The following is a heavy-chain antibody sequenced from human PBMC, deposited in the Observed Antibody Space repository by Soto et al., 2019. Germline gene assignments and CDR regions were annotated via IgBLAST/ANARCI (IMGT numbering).Heavy chain of an antibody. J-gene: IGHJ4*02. CDR3: ARQPDYNILTGYLYYFDY. D-gene: IGHD3-9*01. CDR2: IYPGDSDA. V-gene: IGHV5-51*01. CDR1: GYTFTSYW. Sequence: PGESLKISCKASGYTFTSYWIGWVRQMPGKGLEWMGFIYPGDSDARYSPSFEGQVTISVDTSINTAYLRWNSLKASGTAIYYCARQPDYNILTGYLYYFDYWGQGTPVTVSS.